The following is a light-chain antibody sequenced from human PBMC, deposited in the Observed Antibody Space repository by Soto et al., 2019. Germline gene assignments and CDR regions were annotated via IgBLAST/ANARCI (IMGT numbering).Light chain of an antibody. J-gene: IGLJ1*01. CDR2: DVS. CDR1: SSDVGTYNY. Sequence: QSALTQPASVSGSPGQSITISCTGTSSDVGTYNYVSWYQQHPGKAPKLIIYDVSNRPSGVSNRFSGSKSGNTASLTISGLQAEDEADYYCSSYTSSSNLYVFATGTKLTVL. CDR3: SSYTSSSNLYV. V-gene: IGLV2-14*01.